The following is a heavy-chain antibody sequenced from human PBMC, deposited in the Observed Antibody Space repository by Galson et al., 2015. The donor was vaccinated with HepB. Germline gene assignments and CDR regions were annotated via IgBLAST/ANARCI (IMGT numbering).Heavy chain of an antibody. D-gene: IGHD3-9*01. V-gene: IGHV3-30-3*01. Sequence: SLRLSCAASGFTFSSYAMHWVRQAPGKGLEWVAVISYDGSNKYYADSVKGRFTISRDNSKNTLYLQMNSLRAEDTAVYYCARGGGLRYFDWLLPDYWGQGTLVTVSS. CDR1: GFTFSSYA. CDR3: ARGGGLRYFDWLLPDY. CDR2: ISYDGSNK. J-gene: IGHJ4*02.